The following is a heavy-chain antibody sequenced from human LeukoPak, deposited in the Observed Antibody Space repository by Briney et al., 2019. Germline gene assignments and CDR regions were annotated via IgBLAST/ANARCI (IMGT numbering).Heavy chain of an antibody. D-gene: IGHD4-23*01. J-gene: IGHJ4*02. CDR2: INSDGSST. Sequence: GGSLRLSCAASGFTFSSYWMHWGRQAPGKGLVWVSRINSDGSSTNYADSVKGRFTISRDNAKNTMYLQMNSLRAKDTAVYYCAREVTRVVDYWGKGNLVTVSS. CDR3: AREVTRVVDY. CDR1: GFTFSSYW. V-gene: IGHV3-74*01.